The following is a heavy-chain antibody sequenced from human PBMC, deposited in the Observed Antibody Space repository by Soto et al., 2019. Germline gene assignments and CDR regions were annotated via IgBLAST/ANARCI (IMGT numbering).Heavy chain of an antibody. V-gene: IGHV4-59*08. Sequence: QVQLQESGPGLVKPSETLSLTCTVSGGSISNYYWSWIRQPPGKGLEWIGYIYYSGSTRYNPSLKSRVTISVDTSKNQFSLKLSSVTAADTAVYHCARHGPIAAAGTVFDYWGQGTLVTVSS. CDR2: IYYSGST. CDR3: ARHGPIAAAGTVFDY. CDR1: GGSISNYY. J-gene: IGHJ4*02. D-gene: IGHD6-13*01.